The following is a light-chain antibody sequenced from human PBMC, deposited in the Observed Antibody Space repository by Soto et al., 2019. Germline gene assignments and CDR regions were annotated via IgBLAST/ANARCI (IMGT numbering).Light chain of an antibody. J-gene: IGKJ1*01. Sequence: EIVLTQSPATLSLSPGEGATLSCRASQSVGSYLGWYQQKSGQAPRLLIYDASNRATGIPARFSGSGSGTDFTLTISSLEPEDFAVYYYQQRNEWPRTFGQATRVEIK. CDR2: DAS. V-gene: IGKV3-11*01. CDR3: QQRNEWPRT. CDR1: QSVGSY.